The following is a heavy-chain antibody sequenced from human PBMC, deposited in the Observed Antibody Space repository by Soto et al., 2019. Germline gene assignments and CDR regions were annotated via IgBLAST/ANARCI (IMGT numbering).Heavy chain of an antibody. Sequence: SETLSLTCTVSGVSISGSRYYWGWIRQPPGRGLEWIGNVYYSGSTYYTPSLRSRVTLYVDTSKNQFSLNLNSVTAADTAVYYCARGGIPPSGYGIAYAMDVWGQGTTVTVSS. CDR1: GVSISGSRYY. CDR3: ARGGIPPSGYGIAYAMDV. CDR2: VYYSGST. J-gene: IGHJ6*02. D-gene: IGHD1-26*01. V-gene: IGHV4-39*01.